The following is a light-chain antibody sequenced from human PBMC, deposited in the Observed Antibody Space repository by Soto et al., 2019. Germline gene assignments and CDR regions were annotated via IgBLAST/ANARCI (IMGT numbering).Light chain of an antibody. CDR2: EGT. J-gene: IGLJ1*01. CDR1: SSDVGIYNY. Sequence: QSVLTQPASVSGSPGQSIAISCTGSSSDVGIYNYVSWYQQHPGKVPKLIIYEGTNRPSGVSNRFSGSKSGNTASLTISGLQAEDEADYYCSSYTTSSTRVFGTGTKLTVL. CDR3: SSYTTSSTRV. V-gene: IGLV2-14*01.